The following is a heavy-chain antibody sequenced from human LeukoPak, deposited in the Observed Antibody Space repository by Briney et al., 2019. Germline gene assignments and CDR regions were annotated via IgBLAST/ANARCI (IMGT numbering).Heavy chain of an antibody. J-gene: IGHJ3*02. CDR3: ARWDSEWLEGAFDS. Sequence: SSEPLSLPCTVSGGPISSSSYFWGWVRQPPGKGLERIGSIYYSGSTYYNPSRKCRVTLSVDTSKNQFSLKLSSVTAADTAVYYCARWDSEWLEGAFDSWGQGTMVTVSS. CDR2: IYYSGST. V-gene: IGHV4-39*01. D-gene: IGHD6-19*01. CDR1: GGPISSSSYF.